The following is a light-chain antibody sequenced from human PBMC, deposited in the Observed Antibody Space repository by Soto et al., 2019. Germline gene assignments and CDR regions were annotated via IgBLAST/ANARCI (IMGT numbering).Light chain of an antibody. J-gene: IGKJ1*01. CDR1: QGISSY. V-gene: IGKV1-9*01. CDR2: TAS. Sequence: IQLTQSPSSLSASGGDRVTIACRASQGISSYLAWYQQKPGRAPKLLIYTASTLQSGVPSRFSGRGSGTDFTLTIRDVQPEDFALYYCHQRQSWPRTFGQGTKVDIK. CDR3: HQRQSWPRT.